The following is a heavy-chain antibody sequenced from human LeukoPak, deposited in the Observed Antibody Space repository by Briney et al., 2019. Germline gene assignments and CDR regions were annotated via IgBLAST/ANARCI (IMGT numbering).Heavy chain of an antibody. CDR1: GYTFTGYY. V-gene: IGHV1-2*02. CDR3: ARDWITMVRGVLD. CDR2: INPNSGGT. J-gene: IGHJ4*02. Sequence: ASVTVSCKASGYTFTGYYMHWVRQAPGQGLEWMGWINPNSGGTNYAQKFQGRVTMTRDTSISTAYMELSRLRSDDTAVYYCARDWITMVRGVLDWGQGTLVTVSS. D-gene: IGHD3-10*01.